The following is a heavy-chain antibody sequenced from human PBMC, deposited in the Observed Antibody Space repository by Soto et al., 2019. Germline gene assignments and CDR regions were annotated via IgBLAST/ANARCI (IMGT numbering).Heavy chain of an antibody. V-gene: IGHV3-23*01. J-gene: IGHJ3*02. CDR2: ISGSGGST. CDR3: AKDPSYYDFWSGYWRPGAFDI. D-gene: IGHD3-3*01. Sequence: PGGSLRLSCAASGFTFSSYAVSWVRQAPGKGLEWVSAISGSGGSTYYADSVKGRFTISRDNSKNTLYLQMNSLRAEDTAVYYCAKDPSYYDFWSGYWRPGAFDIWGQGTMVTVSS. CDR1: GFTFSSYA.